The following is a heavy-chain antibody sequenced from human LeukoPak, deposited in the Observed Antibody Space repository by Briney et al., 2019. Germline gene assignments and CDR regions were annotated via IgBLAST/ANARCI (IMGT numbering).Heavy chain of an antibody. Sequence: PSETLSLTCTVSGGSVSSGSYYWSWIRQPPGKGLEWIGFIYYSGTTHYNPSLKSRVTMSVATSNNQFSQRLSSVTAADTAIYYCARHSGASPHYFDYWGQGALVTVSS. J-gene: IGHJ4*02. D-gene: IGHD1-26*01. CDR3: ARHSGASPHYFDY. V-gene: IGHV4-61*01. CDR2: IYYSGTT. CDR1: GGSVSSGSYY.